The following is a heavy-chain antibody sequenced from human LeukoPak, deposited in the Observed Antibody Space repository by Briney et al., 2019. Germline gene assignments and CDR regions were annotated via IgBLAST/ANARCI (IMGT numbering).Heavy chain of an antibody. CDR1: GYTFTSYY. CDR3: ARDLNHETYGSGSQTNWLDP. J-gene: IGHJ5*02. V-gene: IGHV1-46*01. Sequence: SAKVSCKASGYTFTSYYMHWVRQSPGQGGEWMGIINPGGGSTSYAQKLQGRVTMTRDTSTSTVYMELSSLRSEDTAVYYCARDLNHETYGSGSQTNWLDPWGQGTLVTVSS. CDR2: INPGGGST. D-gene: IGHD3-10*01.